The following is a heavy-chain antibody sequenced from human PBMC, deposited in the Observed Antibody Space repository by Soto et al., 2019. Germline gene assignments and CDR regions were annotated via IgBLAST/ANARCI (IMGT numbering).Heavy chain of an antibody. CDR3: ARQTLYGSGSYFDY. J-gene: IGHJ4*02. D-gene: IGHD3-10*01. V-gene: IGHV4-39*01. Sequence: QLQLQESGPGVVKPSETLSLTCSVSGGSMSSSTYYWGWIRQPPGKGLEWIGSLYYSGGTYFNPSLRSRVTISVNTSKKHFSLKLSSVTAADAAVYYCARQTLYGSGSYFDYWGQGNLVTVSS. CDR2: LYYSGGT. CDR1: GGSMSSSTYY.